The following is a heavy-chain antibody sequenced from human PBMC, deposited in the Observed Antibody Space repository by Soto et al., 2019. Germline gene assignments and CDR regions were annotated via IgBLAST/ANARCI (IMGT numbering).Heavy chain of an antibody. CDR3: ARQASYWHGGGGWIDP. D-gene: IGHD2-8*02. CDR1: GFTFSAYD. V-gene: IGHV3-13*01. Sequence: EVQLVESGGGLVQPGGSLRLSCAASGFTFSAYDMHWVRQATGKGLEWVSAIGTQHDTYYPDSVKGRFTISRENAKTSLYLQMNSLRAGDTAVYYCARQASYWHGGGGWIDPWGQGTLVTVSS. J-gene: IGHJ5*02. CDR2: IGTQHDT.